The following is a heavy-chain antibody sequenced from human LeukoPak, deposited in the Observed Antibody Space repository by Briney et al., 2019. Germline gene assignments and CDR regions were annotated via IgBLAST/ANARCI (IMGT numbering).Heavy chain of an antibody. D-gene: IGHD2-2*01. CDR2: ISWNSGSI. CDR1: GFTFSSYA. V-gene: IGHV3-9*01. J-gene: IGHJ4*02. Sequence: PGGSLRLSCAASGFTFSSYAMHWVRQAPGKGLEWVSGISWNSGSIGYADSVKGRFTISRDNAKNSLYLQMNSLRAEDTALYYCAKDRGLGYCSSTSCHPYYFDYWGQGTLVTVSS. CDR3: AKDRGLGYCSSTSCHPYYFDY.